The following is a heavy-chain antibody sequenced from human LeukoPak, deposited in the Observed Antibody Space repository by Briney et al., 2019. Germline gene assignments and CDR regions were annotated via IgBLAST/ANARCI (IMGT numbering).Heavy chain of an antibody. CDR2: VYNGGST. J-gene: IGHJ4*02. CDR1: GFTVSSYY. CDR3: ARGQQLFQPNFDY. V-gene: IGHV3-66*01. D-gene: IGHD6-13*01. Sequence: GGSLRLSCAASGFTVSSYYMTWVRQAPGKGLDWVSIVYNGGSTYYADSVKGRFTISRDNSKNTLSLQMNSLRAEDTAVYYCARGQQLFQPNFDYWGQGTLVTVSS.